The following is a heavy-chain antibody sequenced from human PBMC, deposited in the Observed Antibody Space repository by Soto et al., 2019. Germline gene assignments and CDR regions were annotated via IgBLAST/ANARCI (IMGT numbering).Heavy chain of an antibody. Sequence: QVLLQQWGAGLLKPSETLSLTCAVYGGSFSDYYWSWIRQPPGKGLEWIGEINHSGSTNYNPSLXSXVXXSVDPSKSQFSLRLSSVTAADTAVYYCARTSRFAYWGQGTLVTVSS. D-gene: IGHD6-6*01. V-gene: IGHV4-34*01. CDR2: INHSGST. CDR1: GGSFSDYY. CDR3: ARTSRFAY. J-gene: IGHJ4*02.